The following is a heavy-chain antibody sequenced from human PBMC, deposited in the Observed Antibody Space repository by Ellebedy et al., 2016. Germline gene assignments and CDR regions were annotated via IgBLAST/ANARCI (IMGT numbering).Heavy chain of an antibody. Sequence: GGSLRLSXAASGFTFSSYAMSWVRQAPGKGLEWVSTISGSGGSTYYADSVKGRFTISRDNSKNTLYLQMNSLRAEDTAVYYCASGGDWGSLDIWGQGTMVTVSS. D-gene: IGHD7-27*01. J-gene: IGHJ3*02. CDR2: ISGSGGST. CDR1: GFTFSSYA. V-gene: IGHV3-23*01. CDR3: ASGGDWGSLDI.